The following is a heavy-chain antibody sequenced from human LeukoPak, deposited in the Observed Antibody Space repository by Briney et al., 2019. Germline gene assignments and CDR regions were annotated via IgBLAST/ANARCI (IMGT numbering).Heavy chain of an antibody. CDR2: MNPNSGNT. V-gene: IGHV1-8*01. Sequence: ASVKVSSKASGYTFTNYDINWVRQATGQGLEWMGWMNPNSGNTGYAQKFQGRVTMTRNTSISTAYMELSSLRSEDTAVYYCARIGLVVPAALSYYYYYGMDVWGQGTTVTVSS. CDR1: GYTFTNYD. D-gene: IGHD2-2*01. CDR3: ARIGLVVPAALSYYYYYGMDV. J-gene: IGHJ6*02.